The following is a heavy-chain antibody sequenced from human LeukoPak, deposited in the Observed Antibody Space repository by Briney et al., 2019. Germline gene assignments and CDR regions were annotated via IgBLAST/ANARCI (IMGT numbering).Heavy chain of an antibody. CDR2: ISNDGSNK. Sequence: QPGRSLRLSCAASGFTFSSYAMHWVRQAPGKGLEWVAVISNDGSNKYYADSVKGRFTISRDNSKNTLYLQMNSLRAEDTAVYYCARGSAIFGVVITPYYYYGMDVWGQGTTVTVSS. CDR1: GFTFSSYA. J-gene: IGHJ6*02. CDR3: ARGSAIFGVVITPYYYYGMDV. V-gene: IGHV3-30-3*01. D-gene: IGHD3-3*01.